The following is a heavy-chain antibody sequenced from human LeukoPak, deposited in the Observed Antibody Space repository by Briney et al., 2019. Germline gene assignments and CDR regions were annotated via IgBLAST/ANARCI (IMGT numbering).Heavy chain of an antibody. CDR3: ARWYSSGWARYFDY. CDR2: IHYSGST. V-gene: IGHV4-59*08. J-gene: IGHJ4*02. D-gene: IGHD6-19*01. CDR1: GGTISSYY. Sequence: SETLSLTCTVSGGTISSYYWNWIRQPPGKGLEWIGYIHYSGSTKYNPSLKSRVTISVDTSKNQFSLKLSSVTAADTAVYYCARWYSSGWARYFDYWGQGTLVAVSS.